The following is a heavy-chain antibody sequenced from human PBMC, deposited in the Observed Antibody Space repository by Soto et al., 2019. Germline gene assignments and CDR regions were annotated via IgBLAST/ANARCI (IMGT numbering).Heavy chain of an antibody. J-gene: IGHJ5*02. CDR2: ISAYNGNT. CDR3: ARGTTYDFWSGLEFDP. V-gene: IGHV1-18*01. D-gene: IGHD3-3*01. CDR1: GYTFTSYG. Sequence: ASVKVSCKASGYTFTSYGISWVRQAPGQGLEWMGWISAYNGNTNYAQKLQGRVTMTTDTSTSTAYMELRSLRSDDTAVYYCARGTTYDFWSGLEFDPWGQGTLVTVSS.